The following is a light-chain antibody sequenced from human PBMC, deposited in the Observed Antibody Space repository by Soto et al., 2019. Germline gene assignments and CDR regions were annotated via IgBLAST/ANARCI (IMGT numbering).Light chain of an antibody. V-gene: IGKV1-5*03. J-gene: IGKJ1*01. CDR3: QQYNSYSWT. Sequence: DIQMTQSPSTLSASVGDRVTITCRASQSISSWLAWYQQKPGKAPKLLIYKASSLESGVPSRFSGSGAGTECTLPISSLQPDDSATYYCQQYNSYSWTFGQGTKVEIK. CDR1: QSISSW. CDR2: KAS.